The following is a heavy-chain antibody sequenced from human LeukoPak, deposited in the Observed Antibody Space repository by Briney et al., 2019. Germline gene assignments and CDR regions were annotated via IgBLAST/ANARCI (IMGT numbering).Heavy chain of an antibody. V-gene: IGHV3-23*01. Sequence: GGSLRLSCAASRFTFNNYAMSWVRQAPGKGREWVSAISGTGATTYYADSVKGRFAISRDNSKNTLYLQMSSLRAEDTAVYYCAKDQRFGDLDDYRGQGTLVTVSS. D-gene: IGHD3-10*01. CDR1: RFTFNNYA. CDR2: ISGTGATT. J-gene: IGHJ4*02. CDR3: AKDQRFGDLDDY.